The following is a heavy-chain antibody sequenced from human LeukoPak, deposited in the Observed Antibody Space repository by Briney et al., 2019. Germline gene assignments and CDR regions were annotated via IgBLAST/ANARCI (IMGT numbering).Heavy chain of an antibody. CDR2: ISGSGGVT. CDR3: AKGGYSYGYYFDC. Sequence: GGSLRLSCAASGFTLSSYAMSWVRQAPGKGLEWVSTISGSGGVTYYADSVKGRFTISRDNSKNTLYLQMNSLRAEDTAVYYCAKGGYSYGYYFDCWGQGTLVTVSS. D-gene: IGHD5-18*01. CDR1: GFTLSSYA. V-gene: IGHV3-23*01. J-gene: IGHJ4*02.